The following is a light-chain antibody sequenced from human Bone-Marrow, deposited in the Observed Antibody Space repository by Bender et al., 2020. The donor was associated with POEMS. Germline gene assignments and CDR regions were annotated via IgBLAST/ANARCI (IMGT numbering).Light chain of an antibody. CDR3: SSYTSTDTLVV. CDR2: EGS. V-gene: IGLV2-14*01. J-gene: IGLJ2*01. CDR1: SSDVGGYNY. Sequence: QSALTQPRSVSGSPGQSVTISCTGTSSDVGGYNYVSWYQQHPGKAPKLMIYEGSKRPSGVSNRFSGSKSGSTASLTISGLQAEDEADYYCSSYTSTDTLVVFGGGTKLTVL.